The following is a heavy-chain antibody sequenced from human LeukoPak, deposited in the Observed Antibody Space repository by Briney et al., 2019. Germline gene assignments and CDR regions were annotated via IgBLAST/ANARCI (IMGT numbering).Heavy chain of an antibody. CDR2: INHSGST. Sequence: SGTLSLTCAVYGGSFSGYYWSWIRQPPGKGLEWIGEINHSGSTNYNPSLKGRVTISVDTSKNQFSLKLSSVTAADTAVYYCARRTDFWSGYYYYYMDVWGKGTTVTVSS. V-gene: IGHV4-34*01. CDR3: ARRTDFWSGYYYYYMDV. J-gene: IGHJ6*03. D-gene: IGHD3-3*01. CDR1: GGSFSGYY.